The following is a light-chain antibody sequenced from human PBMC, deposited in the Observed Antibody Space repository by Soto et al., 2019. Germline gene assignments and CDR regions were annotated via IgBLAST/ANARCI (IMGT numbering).Light chain of an antibody. V-gene: IGLV2-14*01. CDR3: SSYSRSSFYV. CDR2: EVS. J-gene: IGLJ1*01. Sequence: QPALTQPASVSGSPGQSITISCTGTSSDVGGYIYVSWYQQHPGKAPKLMIYEVSNRPSGVSNRFSGSKSGNTASLTISGPQAEDEADYYCSSYSRSSFYVFGPGTKVTV. CDR1: SSDVGGYIY.